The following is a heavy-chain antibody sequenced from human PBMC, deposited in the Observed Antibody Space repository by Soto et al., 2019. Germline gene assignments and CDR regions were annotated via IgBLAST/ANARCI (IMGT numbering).Heavy chain of an antibody. D-gene: IGHD2-2*01. V-gene: IGHV3-53*01. CDR2: IYSVGTR. CDR3: VRACRARDAYTSGAFDT. Sequence: WGSLRLSCAASGVTVSTGYMSWVRQAPGTGLEWVSVIYSVGTRYYADSVKGRFTISRVNSKNTLYLQMKRLRAEATAVYYCVRACRARDAYTSGAFDTGGQGTLVTV. CDR1: GVTVSTGY. J-gene: IGHJ3*02.